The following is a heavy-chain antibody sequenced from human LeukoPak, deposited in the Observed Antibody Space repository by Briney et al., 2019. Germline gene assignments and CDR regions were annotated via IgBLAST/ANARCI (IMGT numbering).Heavy chain of an antibody. CDR2: ISSSSSYI. V-gene: IGHV3-21*01. Sequence: GSLRLSCAASGFTFSSYSMNWVRQAPGKGLEWVSSISSSSSYIYYADSVKGRFTISRDNAKNSLYLQMNSLRAEDTAVYYCARVGNSGYDFDYWGQGTLVTVSS. J-gene: IGHJ4*02. CDR1: GFTFSSYS. D-gene: IGHD5-12*01. CDR3: ARVGNSGYDFDY.